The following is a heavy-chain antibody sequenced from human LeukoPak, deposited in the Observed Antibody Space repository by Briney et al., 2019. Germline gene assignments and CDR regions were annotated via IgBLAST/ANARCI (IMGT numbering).Heavy chain of an antibody. D-gene: IGHD3-22*01. V-gene: IGHV3-23*01. Sequence: GGSLRLSCAASGVTFSSYAMRWVRQAPGKGLEWVSAISGSGGSTYYADSVKGRFTISRDNYKNTLYLQMTSLRAEDTAVYYCAKDYYDSSGYYYFGGSNWFDPWGQGTLVTVSS. J-gene: IGHJ5*02. CDR3: AKDYYDSSGYYYFGGSNWFDP. CDR1: GVTFSSYA. CDR2: ISGSGGST.